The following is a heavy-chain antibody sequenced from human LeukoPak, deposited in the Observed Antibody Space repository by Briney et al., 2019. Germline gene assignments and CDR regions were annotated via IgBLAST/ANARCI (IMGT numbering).Heavy chain of an antibody. CDR3: ARQSGSYGFYY. CDR1: GGTFSSYA. J-gene: IGHJ4*02. D-gene: IGHD1-26*01. Sequence: ASVKVSCKASGGTFSSYAISWVRQAPGQGLEWMGGIIPIFGTANYAQKLQGRVTMTTDTSTSTAYMELRSLRSDDTAVYYCARQSGSYGFYYWGQGTLVTVSS. CDR2: IIPIFGTA. V-gene: IGHV1-69*05.